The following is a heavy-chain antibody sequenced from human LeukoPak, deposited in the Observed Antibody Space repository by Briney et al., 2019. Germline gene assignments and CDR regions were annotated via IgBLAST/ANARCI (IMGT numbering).Heavy chain of an antibody. Sequence: SETLSLTCSVSGGYIITSDHYWGWIRQPPGKGLEWIGSIYYTGSTSTNPFFKSRVTVSVDTSKNQFSLNLTSVTAADTAVYYCARERYYYGGKTWFDPWGQGTLVTVSS. CDR1: GGYIITSDHY. V-gene: IGHV4-39*07. CDR3: ARERYYYGGKTWFDP. CDR2: IYYTGST. J-gene: IGHJ5*02. D-gene: IGHD4-23*01.